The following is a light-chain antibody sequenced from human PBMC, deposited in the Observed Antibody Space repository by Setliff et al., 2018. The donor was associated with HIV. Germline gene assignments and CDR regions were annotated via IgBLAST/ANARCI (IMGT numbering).Light chain of an antibody. CDR3: CSYAGSISWV. CDR1: NSDVGSYDL. J-gene: IGLJ3*02. Sequence: QSVLTQPASVSASPGQSITISCTGTNSDVGSYDLVSWYQQHPGKAPKFMIFDVSKRPSGASNRFSGSKSGNTASLTISGLQPEDEADYYCCSYAGSISWVFGGGTK. V-gene: IGLV2-23*02. CDR2: DVS.